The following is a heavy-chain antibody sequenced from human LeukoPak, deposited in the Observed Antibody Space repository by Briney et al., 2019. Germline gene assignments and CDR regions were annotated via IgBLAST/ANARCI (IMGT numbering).Heavy chain of an antibody. D-gene: IGHD1-7*01. CDR3: AREENYKVDY. Sequence: GGSLRLSCAASGFTFSSYSMNWVRQAPGKGLEWVSSISSSSGYIYYADSVKGRFTSSRDNAKKSLCLQMNSLRAEDTAVYYCAREENYKVDYWGQGTLVTVSS. J-gene: IGHJ4*02. CDR2: ISSSSGYI. V-gene: IGHV3-21*01. CDR1: GFTFSSYS.